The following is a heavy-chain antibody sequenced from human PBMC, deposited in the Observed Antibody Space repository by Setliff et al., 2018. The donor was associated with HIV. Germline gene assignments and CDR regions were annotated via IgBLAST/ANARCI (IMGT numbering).Heavy chain of an antibody. D-gene: IGHD2-21*02. CDR2: INLENFYT. CDR1: GYNFNRYG. J-gene: IGHJ3*02. V-gene: IGHV1-3*01. Sequence: ASVKVSCKASGYNFNRYGIHWVRQAPGQRPEWMGWINLENFYTKYPQNFQGRVTITTETSATTAFMELSNLKSEDTAMYYCARSVVVYGGDSVPFDIWGPGTLVTVSS. CDR3: ARSVVVYGGDSVPFDI.